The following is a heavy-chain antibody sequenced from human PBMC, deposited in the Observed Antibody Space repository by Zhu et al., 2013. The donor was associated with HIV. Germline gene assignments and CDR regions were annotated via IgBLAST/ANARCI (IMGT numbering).Heavy chain of an antibody. CDR2: INHSGST. CDR1: GGSFSGYY. Sequence: VQLQQWGAGLLKPSETLSLTCTVYGGSFSGYYWSWIRQPPGKGLEWIGKINHSGSTNYNPSLKSRVTISVDTSKNQFSLKLSSVTAAGTAVYYCARGGFHGPADCSGGSCYLPNAFDIWGQGTMVTVSS. J-gene: IGHJ3*02. CDR3: ARGGFHGPADCSGGSCYLPNAFDI. D-gene: IGHD2-15*01. V-gene: IGHV4-34*01.